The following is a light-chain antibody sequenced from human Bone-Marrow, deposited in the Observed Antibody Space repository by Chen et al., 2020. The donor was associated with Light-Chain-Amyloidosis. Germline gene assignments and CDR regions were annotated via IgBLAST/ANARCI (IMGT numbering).Light chain of an antibody. CDR1: NIGSTS. V-gene: IGLV3-21*02. Sequence: SNVLTQPSSVSVAQGQKATIGCGRNNIGSTSVHCYQQPPCQAPLLVVYDDSDRPSGIPERLSGSNSETTATLTSSRIEAGDEAYYYCQVWDRSTDRPVFGGGTKLTVL. CDR3: QVWDRSTDRPV. CDR2: DDS. J-gene: IGLJ3*02.